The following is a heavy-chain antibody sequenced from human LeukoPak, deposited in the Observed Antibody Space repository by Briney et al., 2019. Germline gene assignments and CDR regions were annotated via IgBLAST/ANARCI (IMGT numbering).Heavy chain of an antibody. Sequence: GGSLRLSCVVSGFTVSSNYMSWVRQAPGKGLEWVSVTFSDGSIYYADSVKGRFTISRDNSDNTLYLRMNSLRADDTAVYYCAAGVQTVLPNNYWGQGTLVTVSS. D-gene: IGHD1-1*01. J-gene: IGHJ4*02. CDR2: TFSDGSI. V-gene: IGHV3-53*01. CDR1: GFTVSSNY. CDR3: AAGVQTVLPNNY.